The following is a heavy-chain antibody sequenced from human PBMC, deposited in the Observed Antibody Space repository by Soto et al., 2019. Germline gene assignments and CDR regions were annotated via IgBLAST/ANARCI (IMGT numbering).Heavy chain of an antibody. CDR2: IYYSGST. Sequence: PSETLSLTCTVSGGSISSSSYYWGWIRQPPGKGLEWIGYIYYSGSTYYNPSLKSRVTISVDTSKNQFSLKLSSVTAADTAVYYCARGGTSDWFDPWGQGTLVTVSS. CDR3: ARGGTSDWFDP. CDR1: GGSISSSSYY. D-gene: IGHD1-1*01. V-gene: IGHV4-30-4*08. J-gene: IGHJ5*02.